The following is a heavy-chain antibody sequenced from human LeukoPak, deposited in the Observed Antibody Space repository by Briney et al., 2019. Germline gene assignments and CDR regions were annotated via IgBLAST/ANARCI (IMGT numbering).Heavy chain of an antibody. CDR3: AKGGGPGGVLRFLEWLYTYGMDV. Sequence: GGSLRLSCAASGFTVSSNYMSWVRQAPGKGLEWVSVVYSGGYTHYPDSVKGRFTISRDNSKNTLYLQMNSLRAEDTAVYYCAKGGGPGGVLRFLEWLYTYGMDVWGQGTTVTVSS. D-gene: IGHD3-3*01. V-gene: IGHV3-53*01. J-gene: IGHJ6*02. CDR2: VYSGGYT. CDR1: GFTVSSNY.